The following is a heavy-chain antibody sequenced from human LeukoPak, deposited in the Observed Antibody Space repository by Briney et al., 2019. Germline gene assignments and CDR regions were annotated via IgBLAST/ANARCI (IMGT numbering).Heavy chain of an antibody. V-gene: IGHV1-2*02. CDR3: ARASFIGHLPDY. CDR1: GYTFTGYY. D-gene: IGHD3-3*02. Sequence: AASVKVSCKASGYTFTGYYMHWVRQAPGQGLEWMGWINPNSGGTNYAQKFQGRVTMTRDTSISTAYMELSRLRSDDTAVYYCARASFIGHLPDYWGQGTLVTVSS. CDR2: INPNSGGT. J-gene: IGHJ4*02.